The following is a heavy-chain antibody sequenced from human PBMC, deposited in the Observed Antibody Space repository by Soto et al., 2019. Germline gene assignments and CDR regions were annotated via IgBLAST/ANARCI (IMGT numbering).Heavy chain of an antibody. D-gene: IGHD3-3*01. CDR2: ISAYNGNT. V-gene: IGHV1-18*01. CDR1: GYTFTTYG. Sequence: ASVKVSCKASGYTFTTYGISWVRQAPGQGLEWMGWISAYNGNTNYAQKLQGRVTMTTDTSTSTAYMEPRSLRSDDTAVYYCARGVDPYDFWSAFDYWGQGTLVTVSS. J-gene: IGHJ4*02. CDR3: ARGVDPYDFWSAFDY.